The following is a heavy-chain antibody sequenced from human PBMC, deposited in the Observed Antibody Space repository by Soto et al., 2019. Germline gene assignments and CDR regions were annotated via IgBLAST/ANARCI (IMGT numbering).Heavy chain of an antibody. J-gene: IGHJ6*02. V-gene: IGHV1-58*01. Sequence: AAVKFSCKASGFTFTSSAVQWVRQARGQRLDWIGWIVVGSGNTNYAQKFQERVTITRDMSTSTAYRELSSLRSEDTAVYYCAAAESYYYYGSGSYYSYFGMDVWGHWTTVTDSS. CDR3: AAAESYYYYGSGSYYSYFGMDV. CDR1: GFTFTSSA. CDR2: IVVGSGNT. D-gene: IGHD3-10*01.